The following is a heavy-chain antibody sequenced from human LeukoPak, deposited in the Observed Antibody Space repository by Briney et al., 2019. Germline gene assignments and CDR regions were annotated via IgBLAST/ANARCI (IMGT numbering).Heavy chain of an antibody. CDR1: GFTFSSYG. J-gene: IGHJ6*02. CDR3: AKAVSSWYGFYYGMDV. Sequence: GSSLRLSCAASGFTFSSYGMHWVRQAPGKGLEWVAVISYDGSNKYYADSLKGRFTISRDHSKNTLYLQMNSLRAEDTAVYYCAKAVSSWYGFYYGMDVWGQGTTVTVSS. CDR2: ISYDGSNK. V-gene: IGHV3-30*18. D-gene: IGHD6-13*01.